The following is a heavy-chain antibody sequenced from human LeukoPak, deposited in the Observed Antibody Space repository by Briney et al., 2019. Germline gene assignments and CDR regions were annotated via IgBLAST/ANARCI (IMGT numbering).Heavy chain of an antibody. Sequence: SETLSLTCIVSGDSISRTTYSWSWLRQPAGKGLEGIGRINTVGGTNYNPSLKSRVTISVDTSKNQFSLNLNSATAADTAVYYCARGKQWGRWFDPWGQGTLVIVSS. D-gene: IGHD3-16*01. CDR2: INTVGGT. CDR1: GDSISRTTYS. CDR3: ARGKQWGRWFDP. V-gene: IGHV4-61*02. J-gene: IGHJ5*02.